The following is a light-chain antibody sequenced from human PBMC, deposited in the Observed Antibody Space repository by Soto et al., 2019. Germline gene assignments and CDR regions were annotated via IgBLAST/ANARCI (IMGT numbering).Light chain of an antibody. CDR1: QSISYY. J-gene: IGKJ1*01. CDR3: QQRSDGPPT. V-gene: IGKV3-11*01. Sequence: EVVLTQSPATVSFSPGERATLSCRASQSISYYFAWYQQKPGQAPRLLIYDAINRTTGIPGRFRGSGSGTDFPLTIRRLEPEDFAVYYWQQRSDGPPTFGQGTKEEV. CDR2: DAI.